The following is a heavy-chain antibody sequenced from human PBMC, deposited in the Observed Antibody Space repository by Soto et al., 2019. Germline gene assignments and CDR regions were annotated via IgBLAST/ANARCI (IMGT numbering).Heavy chain of an antibody. D-gene: IGHD3-22*01. CDR3: AVGYYYDSSGYYYDAFDI. J-gene: IGHJ3*02. V-gene: IGHV3-48*03. Sequence: GGSLRLSCAASGFTFSSYEMNWVRQAPGKGLEWVSYISSSGSTIYYADSVKGRFTISRDNAKNSLYLQMNSLRAEDTAVYYCAVGYYYDSSGYYYDAFDIWGQGTMVTVS. CDR2: ISSSGSTI. CDR1: GFTFSSYE.